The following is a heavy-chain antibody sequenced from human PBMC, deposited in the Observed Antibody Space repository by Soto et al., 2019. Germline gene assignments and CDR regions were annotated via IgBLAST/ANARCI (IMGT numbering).Heavy chain of an antibody. Sequence: QVQLQESGPGLVKPSETLSLTCNVSGGSVRSGSYFWSWIRQPPGKGMEWIGYISYSVSTTYNPSLESRDSISVDTSKKQCSLKLSSVTAADTAGYYCARGQNWNYDYWGQGTLVTVSS. CDR1: GGSVRSGSYF. CDR3: ARGQNWNYDY. J-gene: IGHJ4*02. V-gene: IGHV4-61*01. D-gene: IGHD1-7*01. CDR2: ISYSVST.